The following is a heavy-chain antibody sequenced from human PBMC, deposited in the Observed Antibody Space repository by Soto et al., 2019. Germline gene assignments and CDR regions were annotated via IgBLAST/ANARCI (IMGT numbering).Heavy chain of an antibody. CDR2: VSNSGSNT. CDR3: AKDSTGEFWSGYRLFYYYYGMDV. V-gene: IGHV3-23*01. D-gene: IGHD3-3*01. CDR1: GFIFGNYA. Sequence: GGSLRLSCAASGFIFGNYAMSWVRQGPGKGLEWVSSVSNSGSNTYYAESVKGRVTISRDNSNNTLYLQMNSLRAEDTAVYYCAKDSTGEFWSGYRLFYYYYGMDVWGQGTTVTVSS. J-gene: IGHJ6*02.